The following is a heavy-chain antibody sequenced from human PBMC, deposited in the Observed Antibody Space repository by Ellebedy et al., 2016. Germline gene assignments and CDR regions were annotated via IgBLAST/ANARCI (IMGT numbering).Heavy chain of an antibody. CDR1: GGSISSGGYY. D-gene: IGHD3-10*01. Sequence: SETLSLXXTVSGGSISSGGYYWSWIRQHPGKGLEWIGYIYYSGGTYYNPSLKSRVTISVDTSKNQFSLKLSSVTAADTAVYYCARDYGSGDYYYYGMDVWGQGTTVTVSS. CDR2: IYYSGGT. V-gene: IGHV4-31*03. CDR3: ARDYGSGDYYYYGMDV. J-gene: IGHJ6*02.